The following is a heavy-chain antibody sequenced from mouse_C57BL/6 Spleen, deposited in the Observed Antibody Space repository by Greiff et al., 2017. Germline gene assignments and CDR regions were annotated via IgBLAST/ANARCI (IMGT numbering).Heavy chain of an antibody. CDR1: GYTFTSYW. CDR3: ARPNGYYLYYFDY. Sequence: VQGVESGAELAKPGASVKLSCKASGYTFTSYWMHWVKQRPGQGLDWIGYINPSSGYTKYNQKFKDKATLTADKSSSTAYMQLSSLTYEDSAVYYCARPNGYYLYYFDYGGQGTTLTVSS. D-gene: IGHD2-3*01. J-gene: IGHJ2*01. CDR2: INPSSGYT. V-gene: IGHV1-7*01.